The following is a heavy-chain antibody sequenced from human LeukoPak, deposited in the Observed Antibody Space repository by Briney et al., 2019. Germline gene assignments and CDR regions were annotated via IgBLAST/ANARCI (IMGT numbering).Heavy chain of an antibody. CDR3: ARHSGSYWFDP. J-gene: IGHJ5*02. V-gene: IGHV2-70*04. Sequence: KESGPALVKPTQTLTPTCTFSGFSLSTSGMRVSWIRQPPGKALEPLARIDWDDDKFYSTTLKTRLTISNDTSKNQVVLTMTNMDPVDTATYYCARHSGSYWFDPWGQGTLVTVSS. CDR2: IDWDDDK. D-gene: IGHD1-26*01. CDR1: GFSLSTSGMR.